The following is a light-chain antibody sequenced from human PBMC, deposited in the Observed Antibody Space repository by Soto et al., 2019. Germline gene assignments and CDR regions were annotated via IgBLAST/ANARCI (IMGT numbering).Light chain of an antibody. CDR3: PQRSNWPLT. CDR2: DAS. CDR1: QRGSSY. V-gene: IGKV3-11*01. J-gene: IGKJ4*01. Sequence: EIVLTQSPATLSLSPGERATLSCRASQRGSSYLAWYQRKPGQAPRLLIYDASNRATGIPARFSGSGSGTDFTLNISSLEPEVCAVYYCPQRSNWPLTFGGGTKVEIK.